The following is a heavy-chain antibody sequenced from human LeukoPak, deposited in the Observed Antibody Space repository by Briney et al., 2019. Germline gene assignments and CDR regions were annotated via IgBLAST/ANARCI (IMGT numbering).Heavy chain of an antibody. D-gene: IGHD6-19*01. Sequence: GGSLRLSCAASGFTFSNFGMHWVRQAPGKGLEWVAFIRYYGTNKYYADSVKGRFTISRDDSKNTLYLQMNSLRPEDTAVYYCAKENSGWYYFDYWGQGTLVTVSS. CDR3: AKENSGWYYFDY. CDR1: GFTFSNFG. CDR2: IRYYGTNK. J-gene: IGHJ4*02. V-gene: IGHV3-30*02.